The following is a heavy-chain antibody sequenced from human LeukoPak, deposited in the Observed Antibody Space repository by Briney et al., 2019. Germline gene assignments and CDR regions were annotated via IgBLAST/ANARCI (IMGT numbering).Heavy chain of an antibody. V-gene: IGHV4-34*01. J-gene: IGHJ4*02. CDR3: ARGYSGSYGY. D-gene: IGHD1-26*01. CDR2: INHSGST. CDR1: GGSFSGYY. Sequence: SETLSLTCAVYGGSFSGYYWSWIRQPPGKGLEWIGEINHSGSTNYNPSLKSRVTISVDTSKNQFSLKLSSVTAADTAVYYCARGYSGSYGYWGQGTLVTVSS.